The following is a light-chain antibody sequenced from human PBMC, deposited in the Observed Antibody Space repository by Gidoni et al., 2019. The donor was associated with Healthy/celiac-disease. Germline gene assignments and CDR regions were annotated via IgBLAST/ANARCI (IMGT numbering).Light chain of an antibody. CDR3: QQFNSYPIT. CDR1: QGISSA. Sequence: AIQLTQSPSSLSASVGDRVTITCRASQGISSALAWYQQKPGKAPKLLIYDASSLESGVPSRFSGSGSGTDFTLTIISLQPEDFATYYCQQFNSYPITFXQXTRLEIK. V-gene: IGKV1-13*02. CDR2: DAS. J-gene: IGKJ5*01.